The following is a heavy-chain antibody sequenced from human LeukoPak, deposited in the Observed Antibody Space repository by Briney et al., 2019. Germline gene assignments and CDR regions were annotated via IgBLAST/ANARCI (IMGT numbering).Heavy chain of an antibody. V-gene: IGHV4-34*01. CDR2: INHSGST. Sequence: SETLSLTCAVYGGSFSGYYWSWVRQPPGKGLEWIGEINHSGSTNYNPSLKSRVTISVDTSKNQFSLRLNSVTAADPAMYYCVKSGGYGLIDYWGQGTLVTVSS. D-gene: IGHD1-26*01. J-gene: IGHJ4*02. CDR3: VKSGGYGLIDY. CDR1: GGSFSGYY.